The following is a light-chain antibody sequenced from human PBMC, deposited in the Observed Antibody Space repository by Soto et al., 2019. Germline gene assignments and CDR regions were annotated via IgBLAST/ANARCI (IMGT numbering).Light chain of an antibody. V-gene: IGKV1-39*01. Sequence: DIQMTQSPSSLSASVGDRATITCRASQSISSYLNWYQQKPGKAPKLLIYAASSLQGGVPSRFSGSGSGTDFTLTISSLQPEDFATYYCQQSYSTPQNTFGQGTKVDIK. CDR1: QSISSY. CDR2: AAS. CDR3: QQSYSTPQNT. J-gene: IGKJ2*01.